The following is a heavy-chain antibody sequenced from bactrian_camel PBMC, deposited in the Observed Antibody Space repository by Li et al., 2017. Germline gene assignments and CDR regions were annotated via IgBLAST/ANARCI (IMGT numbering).Heavy chain of an antibody. V-gene: IGHV3S63*01. CDR3: AAGGSWVTLDSKEYKP. Sequence: HVQLVESGGGSVQAGGSLILSCEASERIYDGNCMGWFRQAPGKECEGVASIYIGDGTTTYADSVKGRFTISRHKAKNAVYLEIKSLKPEGTAMYYCAAGGSWVTLDSKEYKPWGRGTQVTVS. J-gene: IGHJ6*01. CDR2: IYIGDGTT. CDR1: ERIYDGNC. D-gene: IGHD1*01.